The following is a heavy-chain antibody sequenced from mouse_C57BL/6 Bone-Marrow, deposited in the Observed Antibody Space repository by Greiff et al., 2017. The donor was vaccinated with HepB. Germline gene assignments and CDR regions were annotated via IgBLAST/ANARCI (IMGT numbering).Heavy chain of an antibody. V-gene: IGHV5-6*02. D-gene: IGHD1-1*01. CDR2: ISSGGSYT. CDR1: GFTFSSYG. Sequence: EVKLVDSGGDLVKPGGSLKLSCAASGFTFSSYGMSWVRQTPDKRLEWVATISSGGSYTYYPDSVKGRFTISRDNAKNTLYLQMSSLKSEDTAMYYCARRGYGSDAYWGQGTLVTVSA. J-gene: IGHJ3*01. CDR3: ARRGYGSDAY.